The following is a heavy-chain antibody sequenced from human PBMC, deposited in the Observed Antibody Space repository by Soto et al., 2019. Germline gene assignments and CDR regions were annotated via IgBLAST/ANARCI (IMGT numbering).Heavy chain of an antibody. D-gene: IGHD6-19*01. V-gene: IGHV4-30-4*08. CDR1: GGSISSGGYY. J-gene: IGHJ4*02. CDR3: ARVYSSGWYGLYYFDY. CDR2: IYYSGST. Sequence: SETLSLTCTVSGGSISSGGYYWSWIRQHPGKGLEWIGYIYYSGSTYYNPSLKSRVTISVDTSKNQFSLKLSSVTAADTAVYYCARVYSSGWYGLYYFDYWGQGTLVTVSS.